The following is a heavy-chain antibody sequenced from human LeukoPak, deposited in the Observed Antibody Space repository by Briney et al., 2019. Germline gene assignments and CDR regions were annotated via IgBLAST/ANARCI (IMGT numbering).Heavy chain of an antibody. D-gene: IGHD2-2*01. V-gene: IGHV3-30*18. CDR1: GFTFSSYG. CDR2: ISYDGSNK. CDR3: AKEQDIVVVPAATLDY. J-gene: IGHJ4*02. Sequence: PGGSLRLSCAASGFTFSSYGMHWVRQAPGKGLEWVAVISYDGSNKYYADSVKGRFTISRDNSKNTLYLQMNSLRAEDTAVYYCAKEQDIVVVPAATLDYWGQGTLATVSS.